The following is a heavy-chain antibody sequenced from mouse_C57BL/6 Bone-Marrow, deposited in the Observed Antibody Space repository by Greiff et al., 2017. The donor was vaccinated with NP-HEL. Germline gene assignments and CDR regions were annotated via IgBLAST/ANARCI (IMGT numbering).Heavy chain of an antibody. Sequence: VQLQQSGPELVKPGASVKIPCKASGYTFTDYNMDWVKQSHGKSLEWIGDINPNNGGTIYNQKFKGKATLTVDKSSSTAYMELRSLTSEDTAVYYCARSRVTTVVEGFDYWGQGTTLTVSS. J-gene: IGHJ2*01. CDR2: INPNNGGT. CDR1: GYTFTDYN. CDR3: ARSRVTTVVEGFDY. V-gene: IGHV1-18*01. D-gene: IGHD1-1*01.